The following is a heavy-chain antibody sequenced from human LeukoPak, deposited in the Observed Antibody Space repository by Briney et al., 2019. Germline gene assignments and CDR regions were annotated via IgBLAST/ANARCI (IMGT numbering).Heavy chain of an antibody. CDR1: GFHFSSYS. V-gene: IGHV3-48*04. CDR2: ISSSSSTI. CDR3: ARVRVLEWLVQPYYYYYYMDV. J-gene: IGHJ6*03. Sequence: PGGSLRLSCAASGFHFSSYSMNWVRQAPGKGLEWVSYISSSSSTIYYADSVKGRFTISRDNAKNSLYLQMNSLRAEDTAVYYCARVRVLEWLVQPYYYYYYMDVWGKGITVTVSS. D-gene: IGHD3-3*01.